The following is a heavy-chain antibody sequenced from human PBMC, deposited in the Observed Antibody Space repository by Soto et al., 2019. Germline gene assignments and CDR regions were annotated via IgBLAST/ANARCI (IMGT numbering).Heavy chain of an antibody. J-gene: IGHJ3*02. D-gene: IGHD5-12*01. V-gene: IGHV3-21*01. CDR2: ISSRSTYI. CDR1: GFSFSSYT. CDR3: ARDEDIIDI. Sequence: KTGGSLRLSCAASGFSFSSYTISWVRQAPGKGLEWVSSISSRSTYIYYADSVKGRFSISKDNAKNSLYLQMNSLRAEDTAVYYCARDEDIIDIWGQGTMVTVSS.